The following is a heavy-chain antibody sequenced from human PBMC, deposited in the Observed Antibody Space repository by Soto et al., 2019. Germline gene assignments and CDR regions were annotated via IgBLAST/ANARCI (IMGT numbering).Heavy chain of an antibody. V-gene: IGHV1-2*02. J-gene: IGHJ6*02. CDR3: ARTLMLLQRPYYYYGMDV. D-gene: IGHD3-22*01. CDR1: GYTFTGYY. CDR2: INPNTGGT. Sequence: QVQLVQSGAEVKKPGASVKVSCKASGYTFTGYYVHWVRQAPGQGLEWMGWINPNTGGTNYAQTFQGRVTMARDKTISTAYMELSRLRSDDTAVYYCARTLMLLQRPYYYYGMDVWGQGTTVTVSS.